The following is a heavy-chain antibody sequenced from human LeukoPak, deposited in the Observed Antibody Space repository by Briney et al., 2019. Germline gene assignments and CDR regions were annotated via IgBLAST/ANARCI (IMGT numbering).Heavy chain of an antibody. CDR3: ARKLSGYAPFDC. Sequence: GGSLRLSCAASGFTFSSYTMHWVRQAPGKGLDWMAVISSDGSNKYYADSVKGRFSISRDDSKNTIYLQMNSLRAEDTAVYYCARKLSGYAPFDCWGQGTLVTVSS. CDR1: GFTFSSYT. CDR2: ISSDGSNK. D-gene: IGHD5-12*01. V-gene: IGHV3-30*04. J-gene: IGHJ4*02.